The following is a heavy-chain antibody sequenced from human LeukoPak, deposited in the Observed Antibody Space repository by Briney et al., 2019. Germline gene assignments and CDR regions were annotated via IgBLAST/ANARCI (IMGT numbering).Heavy chain of an antibody. CDR1: GFTLSTYW. J-gene: IGHJ4*02. CDR3: ARAWDFGVVLGLFEY. V-gene: IGHV3-7*04. CDR2: IKQDGSEK. D-gene: IGHD3-3*01. Sequence: GGSLRLSCAASGFTLSTYWMSWVRQAPGKGLEWVANIKQDGSEKYYVDSVKGRFTISRDNTKNSVYLQMNSLRAEDTAVYYCARAWDFGVVLGLFEYWGQGTLVTVSS.